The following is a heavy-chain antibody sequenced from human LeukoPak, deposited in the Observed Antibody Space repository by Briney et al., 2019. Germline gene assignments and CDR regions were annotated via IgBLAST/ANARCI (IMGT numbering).Heavy chain of an antibody. Sequence: PSETLSLTCTVSGGSISGYYWTWIRQPPGKGLEWIGSIYHSGSTYYNPSLKSRVTISVDTSKNQFSLKLSSVTAADTAVYYCARHEVVVVVAATRVVNWFDPWGQGTLVTVSS. CDR2: IYHSGST. D-gene: IGHD2-15*01. J-gene: IGHJ5*02. V-gene: IGHV4-38-2*02. CDR3: ARHEVVVVVAATRVVNWFDP. CDR1: GGSISGYY.